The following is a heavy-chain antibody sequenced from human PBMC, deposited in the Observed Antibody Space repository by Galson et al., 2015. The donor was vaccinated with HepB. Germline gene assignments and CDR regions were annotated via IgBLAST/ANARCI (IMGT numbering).Heavy chain of an antibody. Sequence: SLRLSCAASGFTFSSYGMHWVRQAPGKGLEWVAVISYDGSNKYYADSVKGRFTISRDNSKNTLYLQMNSLRAEDTAVYYCAKNCDSSGSMGYYYYMDVWCKGTTVTVSS. CDR2: ISYDGSNK. J-gene: IGHJ6*03. CDR1: GFTFSSYG. V-gene: IGHV3-30*18. D-gene: IGHD3-22*01. CDR3: AKNCDSSGSMGYYYYMDV.